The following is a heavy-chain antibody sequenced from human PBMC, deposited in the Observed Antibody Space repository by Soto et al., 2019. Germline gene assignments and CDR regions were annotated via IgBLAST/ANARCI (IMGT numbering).Heavy chain of an antibody. J-gene: IGHJ5*02. CDR1: GFTFSSYW. V-gene: IGHV3-7*05. D-gene: IGHD3-3*01. CDR3: ARDSCSSTRCYYDFWSGYHNWFDP. Sequence: PGGSLRLSCAASGFTFSSYWMSWVRQAPGKGLEWVANIKQDGTEKHYVDSVKGRFTISRDNPKNSLYLQMNSLRAEDTAVYYCARDSCSSTRCYYDFWSGYHNWFDPXGQGTLVTVSS. CDR2: IKQDGTEK.